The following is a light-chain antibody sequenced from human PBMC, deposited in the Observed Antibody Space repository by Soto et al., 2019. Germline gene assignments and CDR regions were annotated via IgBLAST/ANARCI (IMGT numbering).Light chain of an antibody. V-gene: IGLV2-14*01. J-gene: IGLJ1*01. CDR1: SSDVGGYNY. CDR2: DVS. Sequence: QSALTQPASVSGSPGQSITISCTGTSSDVGGYNYVSWYQQHPGKAPKLLIHDVSNRPSGVSNRFSGSKSANTASLTISGLQAEDEADYYCSSYTSSSTLYVFGTGTKVPVL. CDR3: SSYTSSSTLYV.